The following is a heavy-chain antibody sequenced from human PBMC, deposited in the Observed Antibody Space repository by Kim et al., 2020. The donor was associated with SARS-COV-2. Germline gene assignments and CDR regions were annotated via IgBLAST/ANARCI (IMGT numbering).Heavy chain of an antibody. V-gene: IGHV3-7*01. J-gene: IGHJ4*02. CDR3: ARDGIHYYYGSGSYYIPLDY. CDR2: IKQDGSEY. Sequence: GGSLRLSCAASGFTFSRYWMSWVRQAPGKGLEWVANIKQDGSEYYYVYSVKGRFTISRDNAKNSLYLQMNSLRAEDTAVYYCARDGIHYYYGSGSYYIPLDYWGQGTLVTVSS. D-gene: IGHD3-10*01. CDR1: GFTFSRYW.